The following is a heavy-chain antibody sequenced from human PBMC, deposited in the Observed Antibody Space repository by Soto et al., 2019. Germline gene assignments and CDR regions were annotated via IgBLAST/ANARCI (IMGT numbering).Heavy chain of an antibody. V-gene: IGHV3-30*18. J-gene: IGHJ4*02. CDR3: AKETYSGPLDY. D-gene: IGHD2-15*01. Sequence: QVQLVESGGGVVQPGRSLRLSCAASGFTFSSYGMHWVRQAPGKGLEWVAVISYDGSNKYYADSVKGRFTISRDNSKNPLYLKMNSLRAEETAVYYCAKETYSGPLDYWGQGTLVTVSS. CDR1: GFTFSSYG. CDR2: ISYDGSNK.